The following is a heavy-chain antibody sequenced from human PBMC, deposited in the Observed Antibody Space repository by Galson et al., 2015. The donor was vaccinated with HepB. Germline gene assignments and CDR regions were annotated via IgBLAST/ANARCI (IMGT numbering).Heavy chain of an antibody. CDR1: GFTFSSYG. CDR2: IWYDGSNK. Sequence: SLRLSCAASGFTFSSYGMHWVRQAPGKGLEWEAVIWYDGSNKYYADSVKGRFTISRDNSKNTLYLQMNSLRAEDTAVYYCASWSIPAAITYYGMDVWGQGTTVTVSS. D-gene: IGHD2-2*02. J-gene: IGHJ6*02. V-gene: IGHV3-33*01. CDR3: ASWSIPAAITYYGMDV.